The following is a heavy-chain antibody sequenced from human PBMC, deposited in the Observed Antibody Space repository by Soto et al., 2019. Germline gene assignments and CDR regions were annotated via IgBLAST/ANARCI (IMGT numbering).Heavy chain of an antibody. CDR2: IYYSGST. Sequence: SETLSLTCTVSGGSISSGDYYWSWIRQPPGKGLEWIGYIYYSGSTYYNPSLKSRVTISVDTSKNQFSLKLSSVTAADTAVYYCASLRGIAASEGYYYYGMDVWGQGTTVTVSS. V-gene: IGHV4-30-4*01. CDR1: GGSISSGDYY. CDR3: ASLRGIAASEGYYYYGMDV. D-gene: IGHD6-13*01. J-gene: IGHJ6*02.